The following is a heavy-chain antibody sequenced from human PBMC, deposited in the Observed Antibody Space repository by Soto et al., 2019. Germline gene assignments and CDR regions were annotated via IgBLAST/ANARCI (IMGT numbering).Heavy chain of an antibody. V-gene: IGHV1-58*01. J-gene: IGHJ4*02. CDR2: IVAGSGNT. D-gene: IGHD3-22*01. CDR1: GFTFTSSA. Sequence: SVKVSCEASGFTFTSSAVQWVRQARVQRLEWIGWIVAGSGNTNYAQKFQERVTITRDMSTSTAYMELSSLRSEDTAVYYCARGDYHDSGTYYRSEYYFDYWGQGALVTVSS. CDR3: ARGDYHDSGTYYRSEYYFDY.